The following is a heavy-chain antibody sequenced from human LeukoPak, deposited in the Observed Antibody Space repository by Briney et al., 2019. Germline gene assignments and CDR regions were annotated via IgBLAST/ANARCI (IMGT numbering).Heavy chain of an antibody. J-gene: IGHJ5*02. D-gene: IGHD2-15*01. CDR2: IYHSGST. V-gene: IGHV4-59*01. Sequence: RTSETLSLTCAVSGVSISSYFWSWIRQPPGQGLEWIGYIYHSGSTHYNPSLKSRVTISVDTSKNQFSLRLSSVTAADTAVYYCARDYCSGGSCYSGVLSWFDPWGQGTLVTVSS. CDR1: GVSISSYF. CDR3: ARDYCSGGSCYSGVLSWFDP.